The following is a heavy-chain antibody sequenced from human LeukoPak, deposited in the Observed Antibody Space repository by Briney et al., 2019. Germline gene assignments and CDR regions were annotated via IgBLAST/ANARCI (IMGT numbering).Heavy chain of an antibody. Sequence: SETLSLTCSASGGSLSSDYWTWIRQPAGRGLEWIGRIYDTGSPNYNPSLRSRVTMSVDTSKRQFSLKLTSVTAADTAVYYCARGTIVAPYIDYWGQGTLVTVSS. CDR3: ARGTIVAPYIDY. D-gene: IGHD5-12*01. CDR1: GGSLSSDY. CDR2: IYDTGSP. V-gene: IGHV4-4*07. J-gene: IGHJ4*02.